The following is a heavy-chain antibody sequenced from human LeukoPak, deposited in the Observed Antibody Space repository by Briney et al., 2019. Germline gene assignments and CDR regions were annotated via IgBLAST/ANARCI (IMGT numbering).Heavy chain of an antibody. CDR2: VFYSGST. CDR1: AGSISTNY. Sequence: PSETLSLTCTVSAGSISTNYWSWIRQPPGKGLEWIGYVFYSGSTNYNPSLNSRVAISVDTSKNQFSLKLSSVTAADTAIYYCARSSTGWYGLFDYWGQGALVTVSS. V-gene: IGHV4-59*01. CDR3: ARSSTGWYGLFDY. J-gene: IGHJ4*02. D-gene: IGHD6-19*01.